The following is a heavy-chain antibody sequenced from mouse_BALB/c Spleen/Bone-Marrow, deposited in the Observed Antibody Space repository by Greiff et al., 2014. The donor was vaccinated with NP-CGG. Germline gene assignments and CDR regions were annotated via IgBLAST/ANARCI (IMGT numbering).Heavy chain of an antibody. CDR1: GFTFSSFG. CDR2: ISSGSSSI. D-gene: IGHD2-14*01. J-gene: IGHJ4*01. CDR3: TRWGYAGDYYAMDY. Sequence: VQLKESGGGLVQPGGSRKLSCAASGFTFSSFGMHWVRQAPEKGLEWVAYISSGSSSIYYTDTVKGRFTISRDNPKSTLFLQMTSLRSEDTAIYYCTRWGYAGDYYAMDYWGQGTSVTVSS. V-gene: IGHV5-17*02.